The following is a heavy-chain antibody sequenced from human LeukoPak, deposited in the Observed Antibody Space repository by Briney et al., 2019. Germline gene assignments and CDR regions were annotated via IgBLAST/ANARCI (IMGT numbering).Heavy chain of an antibody. CDR3: AREKQEVGATNYFDY. D-gene: IGHD1-26*01. V-gene: IGHV6-1*01. CDR1: GDGVSSNSAA. CDR2: TYYRSKWYN. Sequence: SQTLSLTCAISGDGVSSNSAAWNWIRQSPSTGLEWLGRTYYRSKWYNDYAVSVKSRITINPDTSKNQFSLQLNSVTPEDTAVYYCAREKQEVGATNYFDYWGQGTLVTVSS. J-gene: IGHJ4*02.